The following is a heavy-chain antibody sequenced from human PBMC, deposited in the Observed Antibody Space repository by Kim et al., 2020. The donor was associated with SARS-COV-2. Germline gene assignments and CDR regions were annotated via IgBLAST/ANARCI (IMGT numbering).Heavy chain of an antibody. CDR3: ARDVVDVVVIAIPDLMDV. D-gene: IGHD2-21*01. CDR1: GYTFTSYG. V-gene: IGHV1-18*01. CDR2: ISAYNGNT. J-gene: IGHJ6*02. Sequence: ASVKVSCKASGYTFTSYGISWVRQAPGQGLEWMGWISAYNGNTNYAQKLQGRVTMTTDTSTSTAYMELRSLRSDDTAVYYCARDVVDVVVIAIPDLMDVWGQGTTVTVSS.